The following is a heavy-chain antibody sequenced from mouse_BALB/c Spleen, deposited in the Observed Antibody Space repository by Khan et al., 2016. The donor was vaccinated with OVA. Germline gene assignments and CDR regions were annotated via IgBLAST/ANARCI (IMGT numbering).Heavy chain of an antibody. D-gene: IGHD1-1*01. J-gene: IGHJ3*01. CDR1: GYSFTSYY. CDR2: IDPFNGGS. CDR3: ARHGSNSWFAY. Sequence: VQLQQSGPELMKPGASVKISCKASGYSFTSYYIHWVKQSHGKTLEWIGYIDPFNGGSTYNQKFKVKATLTVDKSSITAYMHLSSLTSADSAVYYCARHGSNSWFAYWGQGTLVTVSA. V-gene: IGHV1-31*01.